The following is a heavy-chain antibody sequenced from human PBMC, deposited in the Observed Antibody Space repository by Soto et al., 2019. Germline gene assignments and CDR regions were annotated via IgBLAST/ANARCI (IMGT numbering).Heavy chain of an antibody. CDR1: GYTFSNYG. CDR3: SRFIMVGGWFDPNYYHGIDV. D-gene: IGHD6-19*01. J-gene: IGHJ6*02. Sequence: QVQLVQSGAEVKKPGASVTVSCKTSGYTFSNYGINWVRQAPGQELEWMGWISGYNGNTNYAQTVQGRVTMTTDTSTGTVYMELRSLKSDDTAIFYCSRFIMVGGWFDPNYYHGIDVWGQGTTVTVSS. CDR2: ISGYNGNT. V-gene: IGHV1-18*01.